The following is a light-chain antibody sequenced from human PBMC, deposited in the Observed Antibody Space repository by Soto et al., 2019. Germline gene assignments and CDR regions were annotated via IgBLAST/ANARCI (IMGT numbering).Light chain of an antibody. CDR3: QHYYRYPWT. CDR1: QGISNY. V-gene: IGKV1-16*02. CDR2: SAS. J-gene: IGKJ1*01. Sequence: DIQMTQSPSSLSASIGDRVTITCRASQGISNYLGWYQQKPGKAPNSLIFSASSLQSADSSKFTGSGSGTDFTPTITDMQPDDSATYYFQHYYRYPWTCGQATNMEI.